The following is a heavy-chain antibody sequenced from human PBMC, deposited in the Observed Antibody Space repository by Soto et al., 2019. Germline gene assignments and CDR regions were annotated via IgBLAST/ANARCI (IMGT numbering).Heavy chain of an antibody. J-gene: IGHJ3*02. CDR2: IYYSGST. V-gene: IGHV4-31*03. D-gene: IGHD3-10*01. CDR1: GGSISSGGYY. CDR3: ARDGGRTMVRGPTPHRAKFDI. Sequence: QVQLQESGPGLVKPSQTLSLTCTVSGGSISSGGYYWSWIRQHPGKGLEWIGYIYYSGSTYYNPSLKSRVTISVDTSKNQFSLKLSSVTAADTAVYYCARDGGRTMVRGPTPHRAKFDIWGQGTMVTVSS.